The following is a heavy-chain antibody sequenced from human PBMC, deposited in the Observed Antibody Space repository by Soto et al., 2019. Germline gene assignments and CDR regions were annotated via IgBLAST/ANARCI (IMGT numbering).Heavy chain of an antibody. V-gene: IGHV3-9*01. Sequence: GGSLRLSCAASGFTFDDYAMHWVRQAPGKGLEWVSGISWNSGSIGYADSVKGRFTIPRDNAKNSLYLQMNSLRAEDTALYYCAKDSLRRPREAFDIWGQGTMVTVSS. J-gene: IGHJ3*02. CDR3: AKDSLRRPREAFDI. CDR1: GFTFDDYA. D-gene: IGHD1-26*01. CDR2: ISWNSGSI.